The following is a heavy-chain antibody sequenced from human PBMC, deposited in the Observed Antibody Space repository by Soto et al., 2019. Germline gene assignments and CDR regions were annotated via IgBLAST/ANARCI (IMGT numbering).Heavy chain of an antibody. J-gene: IGHJ6*02. CDR3: ARANHTRYDLLSGYYPYYYYIGMHA. Sequence: SETLSLTCTVSGGSISSYYWSWIRQPPGKGLEWIGYIHYSGSTNYNPSLKSRVTISVDKSKNQFSLKLSSVTTADTAVYYCARANHTRYDLLSGYYPYYYYIGMHAWGHATTVTV. CDR2: IHYSGST. V-gene: IGHV4-59*12. CDR1: GGSISSYY. D-gene: IGHD3-3*01.